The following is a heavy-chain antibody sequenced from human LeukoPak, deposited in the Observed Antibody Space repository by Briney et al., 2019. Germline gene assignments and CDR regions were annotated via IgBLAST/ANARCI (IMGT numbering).Heavy chain of an antibody. Sequence: SETLSLTCTVSGYSISSGYYWGWIRQPPGKGLEWIGSIYHSGSTYYNPSLKSRVTISVDTSKNQFSLKLSSVTAADTAVYYCVRVVYYYYYMDGWGKGTTVTVSS. CDR1: GYSISSGYY. V-gene: IGHV4-38-2*02. J-gene: IGHJ6*03. CDR2: IYHSGST. CDR3: VRVVYYYYYMDG. D-gene: IGHD2-15*01.